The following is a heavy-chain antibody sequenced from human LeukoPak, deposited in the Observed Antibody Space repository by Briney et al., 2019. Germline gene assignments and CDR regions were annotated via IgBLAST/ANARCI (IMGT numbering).Heavy chain of an antibody. V-gene: IGHV4-61*01. D-gene: IGHD6-6*01. J-gene: IGHJ4*02. Sequence: SETLSLTCTVSGGSVSSGSYYWSWIRQPPGEGLEWIGYIYYSGSTNYNPSLKSRVTISVDTSKNQFSLKLSSVTAADTAVYYCAGGGYSSSSWGQGTLVTVSS. CDR1: GGSVSSGSYY. CDR2: IYYSGST. CDR3: AGGGYSSSS.